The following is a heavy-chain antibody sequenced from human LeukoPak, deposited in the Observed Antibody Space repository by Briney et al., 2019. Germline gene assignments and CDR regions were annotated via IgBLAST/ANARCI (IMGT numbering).Heavy chain of an antibody. CDR3: ARERGRFSAIDY. J-gene: IGHJ4*02. V-gene: IGHV4-31*03. CDR1: GGSISSGTYY. Sequence: SETLSLTCTVSGGSISSGTYYWSWIRQHLGKGLEWIGYIYYSGSTYYNPSLKSRLTISLDTSKNQFSLKLSSVTAADTAVYYCARERGRFSAIDYWGQGTLVTVSS. CDR2: IYYSGST. D-gene: IGHD3-3*01.